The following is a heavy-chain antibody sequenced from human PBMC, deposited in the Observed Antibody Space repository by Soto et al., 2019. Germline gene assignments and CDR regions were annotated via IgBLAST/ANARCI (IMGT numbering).Heavy chain of an antibody. CDR1: GGSISSGDYY. V-gene: IGHV4-30-4*01. Sequence: SETLSLTCTVSGGSISSGDYYWSWIRQPPGTGLEWIGYIYYSGSTYYNPSLESRVTISVDTSKNQFSLKLSSVTAADTAVYYCARHGNIADRPLDYWGQGTLVTVSS. CDR2: IYYSGST. CDR3: ARHGNIADRPLDY. J-gene: IGHJ4*02. D-gene: IGHD6-6*01.